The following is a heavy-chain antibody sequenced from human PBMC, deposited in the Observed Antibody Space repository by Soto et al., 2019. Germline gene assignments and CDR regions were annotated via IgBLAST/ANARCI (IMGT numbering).Heavy chain of an antibody. D-gene: IGHD2-2*01. CDR2: IFSNDDK. J-gene: IGHJ5*02. CDR1: GLSLSNPGLC. V-gene: IGHV2-26*01. CDR3: ALIKDCSTTDCFLASFDP. Sequence: QVTLKESGPVVVKPTETLTLTCTVSGLSLSNPGLCVSWIRRPPGKALEWLAHIFSNDDKSYTTSLKNRLTISKDTSKSQVVLTMTNMGPVDSATYYCALIKDCSTTDCFLASFDPWGQGTLVTVSS.